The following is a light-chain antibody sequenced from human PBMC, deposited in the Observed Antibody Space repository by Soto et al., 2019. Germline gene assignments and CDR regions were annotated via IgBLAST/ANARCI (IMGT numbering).Light chain of an antibody. CDR2: DAS. V-gene: IGKV3-11*01. Sequence: EIVLTQSPATLSLSPGERVTLSCRASQSVSSYLAWYQQKPGQAPRLLIYDASNRATGIPARFSGSGSGTDFTLTISSLEPEDFAVYYCRQRSNWPRTFGQGTKVEIK. CDR3: RQRSNWPRT. CDR1: QSVSSY. J-gene: IGKJ1*01.